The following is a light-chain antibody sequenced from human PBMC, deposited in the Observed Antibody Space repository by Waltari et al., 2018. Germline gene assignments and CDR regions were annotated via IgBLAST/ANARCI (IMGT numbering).Light chain of an antibody. CDR1: SSDVGNYNL. CDR3: CSYVGLGTYV. V-gene: IGLV2-23*02. J-gene: IGLJ1*01. Sequence: QSGLTQPASASGSPGPSITISCTGTSSDVGNYNLFSWYQQHPGKAPKLLIYEVTKRASGTSDRFSASKSGNTASLTISGLQAQEDEADYYCCSYVGLGTYVFGTGTKVTV. CDR2: EVT.